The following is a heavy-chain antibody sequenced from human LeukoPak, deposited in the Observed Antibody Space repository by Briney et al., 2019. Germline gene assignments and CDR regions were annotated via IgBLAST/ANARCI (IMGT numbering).Heavy chain of an antibody. J-gene: IGHJ4*02. CDR3: AKEAEIDQ. CDR1: GLNFNNFA. Sequence: GESLKISCAASGLNFNNFALSWVRRAPGQGPEWLSAMTGPADTTYYAESVKGRFTISTDYSKSMVYLQMNSLRVEDTAIYYCAKEAEIDQWRGGTLVTVSS. V-gene: IGHV3-23*01. CDR2: MTGPADTT.